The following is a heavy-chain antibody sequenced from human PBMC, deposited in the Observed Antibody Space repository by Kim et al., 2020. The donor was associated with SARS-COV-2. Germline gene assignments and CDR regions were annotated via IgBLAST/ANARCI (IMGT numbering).Heavy chain of an antibody. V-gene: IGHV1-69*13. CDR1: GGTFSSYA. Sequence: SVKVSCKASGGTFSSYAISWVRQAPGQGLEWMGGIIPIFGTANYAQKFQGRVTITADESTSTAYMELSSLRSEDTAVYYCARDNNIVVVPAAESRFWSTTPHYGMDVWGQGTTVTVSS. CDR2: IIPIFGTA. CDR3: ARDNNIVVVPAAESRFWSTTPHYGMDV. J-gene: IGHJ6*02. D-gene: IGHD2-2*01.